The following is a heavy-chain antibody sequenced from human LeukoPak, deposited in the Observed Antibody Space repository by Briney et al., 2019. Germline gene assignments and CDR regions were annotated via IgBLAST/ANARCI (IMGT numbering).Heavy chain of an antibody. V-gene: IGHV4-39*01. J-gene: IGHJ6*03. Sequence: PSETLSLTCSVSGGSISSSGYYWDWIRQSPGKGLEWIGSIYYSGSTYYNPSLKSRVTISVDTSKNQFSLKLSSVTAADTAVYYCARLSYYYGSGSYHPSAYYYYYMDVWGKGTTVTVSS. CDR3: ARLSYYYGSGSYHPSAYYYYYMDV. CDR2: IYYSGST. CDR1: GGSISSSGYY. D-gene: IGHD3-10*01.